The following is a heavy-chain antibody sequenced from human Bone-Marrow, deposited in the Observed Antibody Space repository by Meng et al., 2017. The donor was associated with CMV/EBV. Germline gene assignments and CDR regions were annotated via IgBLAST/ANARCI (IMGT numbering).Heavy chain of an antibody. J-gene: IGHJ4*02. CDR2: INHSGST. CDR3: VRIVGSSDLDF. Sequence: SETLSLTCAVYGGSFSGYYWSWIRQPPGKGLEWIGEINHSGSTNYNPSLKSRVTISVDTSKNQFSLKLSSVTAADTAVYYCVRIVGSSDLDFWGQGTLVTVSS. D-gene: IGHD1-26*01. CDR1: GGSFSGYY. V-gene: IGHV4-34*01.